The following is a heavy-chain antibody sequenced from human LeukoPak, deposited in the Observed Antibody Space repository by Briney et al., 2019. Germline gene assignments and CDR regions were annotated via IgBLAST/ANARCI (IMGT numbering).Heavy chain of an antibody. J-gene: IGHJ4*02. CDR2: IIPIFGTA. CDR1: GGTFSSYA. Sequence: KISCKASGGTFSSYAISWVRQAPVQGLEWMGGIIPIFGTANYAQKFQGRVTITTDESTSTAYMELSSLRSEDTAVYYCASLSSTSDLVNYWGQGTLVTVSS. CDR3: ASLSSTSDLVNY. V-gene: IGHV1-69*05. D-gene: IGHD2-2*01.